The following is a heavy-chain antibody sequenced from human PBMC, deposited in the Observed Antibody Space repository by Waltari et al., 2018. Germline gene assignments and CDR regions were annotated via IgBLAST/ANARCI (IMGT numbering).Heavy chain of an antibody. CDR1: GFTFSRYA. CDR2: ISGSGSST. Sequence: EVQLLESGGGLVQPGGSLRLSCTASGFTFSRYAMTWVRQAPGKGLEWVSSISGSGSSTYYAGSVKGRFTISRYNSKNTLYLQMNTLSGEDTAVYYCAIDWRGGDYWGQGTLVTVSS. D-gene: IGHD3-10*01. J-gene: IGHJ4*02. CDR3: AIDWRGGDY. V-gene: IGHV3-23*01.